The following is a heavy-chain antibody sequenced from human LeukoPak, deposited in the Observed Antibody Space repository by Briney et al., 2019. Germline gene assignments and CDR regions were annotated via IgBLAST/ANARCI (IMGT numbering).Heavy chain of an antibody. CDR2: IIPIFGTA. V-gene: IGHV1-69*13. Sequence: SVKVSCKVSGGTFSSYAISWVRQAPGQGLEWMGGIIPIFGTANYAQKFQGRVTVTADESTSTAYMELSSLRSEDTAVYYCARGYTSGWSPALDIWGQGTMVTVSS. J-gene: IGHJ3*02. CDR1: GGTFSSYA. CDR3: ARGYTSGWSPALDI. D-gene: IGHD6-19*01.